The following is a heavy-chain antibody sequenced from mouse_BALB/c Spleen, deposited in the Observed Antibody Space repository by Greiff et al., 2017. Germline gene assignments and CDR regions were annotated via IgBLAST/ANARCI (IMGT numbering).Heavy chain of an antibody. J-gene: IGHJ4*01. CDR3: ANGYDGYAMDY. V-gene: IGHV1S34*01. D-gene: IGHD2-2*01. Sequence: LVKPGASVKISCKASGYSFTGYYMHWVKQSHGKSLEWIGYISCYNGATSYNQKFKGKATLTVDTSSSTAYMQFHSLTSEDSAVYYCANGYDGYAMDYWGQGTSVTVSS. CDR2: ISCYNGAT. CDR1: GYSFTGYY.